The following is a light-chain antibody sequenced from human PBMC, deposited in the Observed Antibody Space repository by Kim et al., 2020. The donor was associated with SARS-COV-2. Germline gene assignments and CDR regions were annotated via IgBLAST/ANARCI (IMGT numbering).Light chain of an antibody. Sequence: GQWVTISCTGSSTNIGTNYVDWYQQLPGTPPKVLIYRNNQRPSGVPDRFSGSKSGTSASLAISGLRSEAEADYYCAAWDDSLVGVVFGGGTQLTVL. CDR3: AAWDDSLVGVV. CDR2: RNN. V-gene: IGLV1-47*01. J-gene: IGLJ2*01. CDR1: STNIGTNY.